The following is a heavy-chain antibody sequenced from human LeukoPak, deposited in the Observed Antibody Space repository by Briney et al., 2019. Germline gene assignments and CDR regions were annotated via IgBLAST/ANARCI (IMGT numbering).Heavy chain of an antibody. D-gene: IGHD6-6*01. CDR3: AKNGGFDSSSSDFDY. CDR2: IRYDGSNK. V-gene: IGHV3-30*02. CDR1: GFTFSSYG. Sequence: GGSLRLSCAASGFTFSSYGMHWVRQAPGKGLEWVAFIRYDGSNKYYADSVKGRFTISRDNSKNTLYLQMNSLRAEDTAVYYCAKNGGFDSSSSDFDYWGQGTLVTVSS. J-gene: IGHJ4*02.